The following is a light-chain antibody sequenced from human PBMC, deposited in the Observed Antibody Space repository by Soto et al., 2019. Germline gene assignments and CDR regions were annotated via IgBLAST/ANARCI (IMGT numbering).Light chain of an antibody. V-gene: IGLV1-47*02. CDR2: SNN. CDR1: SSNIGSNY. CDR3: AAWDDSLSGYYV. Sequence: QSVLTQPPSASATPGQRVTISCSGSSSNIGSNYVYWYQQLPGTAPKLLIYSNNQRPSGVPDRFSGSKSGTSASLAISGLRSEDEADYYCAAWDDSLSGYYVFGTGTKVTVL. J-gene: IGLJ1*01.